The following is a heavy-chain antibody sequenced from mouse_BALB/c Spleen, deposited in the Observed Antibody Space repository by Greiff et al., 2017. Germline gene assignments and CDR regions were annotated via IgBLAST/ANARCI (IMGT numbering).Heavy chain of an antibody. V-gene: IGHV14-4*02. J-gene: IGHJ4*01. Sequence: EVKLQESGAELVRSGASVKLSCTASGFNIKDYYMHWVKQRPEQGLEWIGWIDPENGDTEYAPKFQGKATMTADTSSNTAYLQLSSLTSEDTAVYYCNYYDYGYWGQGTSVTVSS. CDR1: GFNIKDYY. CDR2: IDPENGDT. CDR3: NYYDYGY. D-gene: IGHD2-4*01.